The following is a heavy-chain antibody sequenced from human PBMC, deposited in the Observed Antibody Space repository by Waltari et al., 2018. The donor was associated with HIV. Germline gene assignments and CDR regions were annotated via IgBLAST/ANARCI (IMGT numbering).Heavy chain of an antibody. CDR2: IRNKRNSSTT. V-gene: IGHV3-72*01. CDR1: AFTSSHHY. Sequence: EVQLVESGGGLVQPGGSLRLSCAASAFTSSHHYMAWFRQAPGKGLEWVGRIRNKRNSSTTVYAASVKGRFTISRDDSRNSLSLQMNSLKTEDTAVYYCARVDERYSYGYWGQGTLVTVSS. CDR3: ARVDERYSYGY. J-gene: IGHJ4*02. D-gene: IGHD5-18*01.